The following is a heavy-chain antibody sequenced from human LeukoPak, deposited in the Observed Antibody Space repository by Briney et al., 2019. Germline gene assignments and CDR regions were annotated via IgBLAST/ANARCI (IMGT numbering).Heavy chain of an antibody. CDR3: ATGTTGTAAFDI. Sequence: SETLSLTCTVSGGSISSGSYYWSWIRQPAGKGLEWIGRIYTSGSTNYNPSLKSRVTISVDTSKNQFSLKLSSVTAADTAVYYCATGTTGTAAFDIWGQGTMVAVSS. CDR1: GGSISSGSYY. CDR2: IYTSGST. J-gene: IGHJ3*02. D-gene: IGHD1-1*01. V-gene: IGHV4-61*02.